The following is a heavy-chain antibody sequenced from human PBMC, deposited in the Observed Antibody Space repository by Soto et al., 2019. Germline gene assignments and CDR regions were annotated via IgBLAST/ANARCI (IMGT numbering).Heavy chain of an antibody. CDR1: GFTFSSYG. J-gene: IGHJ6*02. CDR3: AKEGQHYDILTGYRSYYGMDV. D-gene: IGHD3-9*01. Sequence: PGGSLSLPCAVSGFTFSSYGMHWVRQAPGKIQGWVAVISYDGSNKYYADSVKGRFTISRDNSKNTLYLQMNSLRAEDTAVYYCAKEGQHYDILTGYRSYYGMDVWGQGTTVTVSS. CDR2: ISYDGSNK. V-gene: IGHV3-30*18.